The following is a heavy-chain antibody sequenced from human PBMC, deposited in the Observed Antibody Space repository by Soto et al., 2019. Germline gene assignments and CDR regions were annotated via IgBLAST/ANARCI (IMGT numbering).Heavy chain of an antibody. V-gene: IGHV1-69*02. D-gene: IGHD6-13*01. J-gene: IGHJ4*02. CDR3: ARGIAAAGAYYFDY. CDR2: IIPILGIA. Sequence: SVKVSCKASGGTFSSYTISWVRQAPGQGLEWMGRIIPILGIANYAQKFQGRVTITADKSTSTAYMELSSLRSEDTAVYYCARGIAAAGAYYFDYWGQGTLVTVSS. CDR1: GGTFSSYT.